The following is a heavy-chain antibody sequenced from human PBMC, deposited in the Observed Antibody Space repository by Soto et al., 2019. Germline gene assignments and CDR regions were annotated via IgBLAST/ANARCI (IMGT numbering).Heavy chain of an antibody. CDR3: ARGYVACSGGSCYSLLPYGMDV. J-gene: IGHJ6*02. D-gene: IGHD2-15*01. Sequence: QLQLQESGSGLVKPSQTLSLTCAVSGGSISSGGYSWSWVRQPPGKGLEWIGYIYHGGSTSYNPSLKRRVTISVDRSQSQFSLKLSSVTAADTAVYFCARGYVACSGGSCYSLLPYGMDVWGQGTTVTVSS. CDR1: GGSISSGGYS. V-gene: IGHV4-30-2*01. CDR2: IYHGGST.